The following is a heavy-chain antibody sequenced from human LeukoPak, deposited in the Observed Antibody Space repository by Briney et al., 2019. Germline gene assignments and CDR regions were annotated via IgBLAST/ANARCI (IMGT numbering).Heavy chain of an antibody. J-gene: IGHJ6*04. CDR1: GGTFSSYA. V-gene: IGHV1-69*06. CDR3: ARDRYIAVAGTHYYYYYGMDV. CDR2: IIPIFGTA. D-gene: IGHD6-19*01. Sequence: SVKVSCKASGGTFSSYAISWVRQAPGQGLEWMGGIIPIFGTANYAQKFQGRVTITADKSTSTAYMELSSLRAEDTAVYYCARDRYIAVAGTHYYYYYGMDVWGKGTTVTVSS.